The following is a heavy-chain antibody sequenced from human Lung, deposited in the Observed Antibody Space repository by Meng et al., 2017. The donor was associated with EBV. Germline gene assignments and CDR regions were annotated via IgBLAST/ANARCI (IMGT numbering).Heavy chain of an antibody. J-gene: IGHJ5*02. Sequence: QVRRVGSGGGGVQPGRSLSLTCAAAGFDFDPYAVHWVRQAPDKGLEWVAVISDTGHNKYFADSVRGRFTISRDNSKNMVSLQMNSLRPGDTATYYCAIIPYSNAWGQGTLVTVSS. CDR3: AIIPYSNA. CDR2: ISDTGHNK. V-gene: IGHV3-30-3*01. CDR1: GFDFDPYA. D-gene: IGHD4-11*01.